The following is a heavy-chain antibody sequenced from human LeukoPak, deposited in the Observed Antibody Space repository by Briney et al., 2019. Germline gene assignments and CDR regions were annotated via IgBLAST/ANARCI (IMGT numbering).Heavy chain of an antibody. V-gene: IGHV4-39*07. CDR1: GGSISSSSYY. CDR2: IYYSGST. CDR3: ARGGWLQFSVDY. Sequence: SETLSLTCTVSGGSISSSSYYWGWLRQPPGKGLEWIGSIYYSGSTYYNPSLKSRVTISVDTSKNQFSLKLSSVTAADTAAYYCARGGWLQFSVDYWGQGTLVTVSS. D-gene: IGHD5-24*01. J-gene: IGHJ4*02.